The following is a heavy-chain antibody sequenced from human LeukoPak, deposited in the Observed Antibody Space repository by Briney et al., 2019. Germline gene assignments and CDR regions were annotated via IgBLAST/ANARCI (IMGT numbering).Heavy chain of an antibody. CDR3: ARDHCSSRSSTSCHNPTY. CDR1: GGTFSSYA. Sequence: SVKVSCKASGGTFSSYAISWVRQAPGQGLEWMGGIIPIFGTANYAQKFQGRVTITADESTSTAYMELSSLRSEDTAVYYCARDHCSSRSSTSCHNPTYWGQGTLVTVSS. CDR2: IIPIFGTA. D-gene: IGHD2-2*01. J-gene: IGHJ1*01. V-gene: IGHV1-69*13.